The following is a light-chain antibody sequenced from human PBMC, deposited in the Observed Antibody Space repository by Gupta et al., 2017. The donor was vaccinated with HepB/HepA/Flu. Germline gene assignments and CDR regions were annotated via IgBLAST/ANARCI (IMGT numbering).Light chain of an antibody. CDR3: AAGDDSRSVWV. Sequence: QSVLTQPPSASGTPGQRFTISCSGSSSNIGSNYVSWYQQLPGTAPKLLIYRNTRRNSEVPDRFSGSKYGTSATMATTWLQAEDEADYYCAAGDDSRSVWVFGGGTKLTVL. V-gene: IGLV1-47*01. CDR1: SSNIGSNY. CDR2: RNT. J-gene: IGLJ3*02.